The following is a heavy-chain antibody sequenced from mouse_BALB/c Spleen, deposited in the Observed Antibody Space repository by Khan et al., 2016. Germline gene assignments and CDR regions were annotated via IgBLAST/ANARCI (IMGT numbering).Heavy chain of an antibody. CDR1: EYTFTNYG. D-gene: IGHD2-13*01. J-gene: IGHJ4*01. CDR3: ARTGDSPYYAMDY. CDR2: INTNTGEP. Sequence: QIQLVQSGPELKKPGETVKISCKASEYTFTNYGMNWVKQAPGKGLKWMGWINTNTGEPTYAEEFKGRFAFSLEASASTASLQINNLKNEDSATYFCARTGDSPYYAMDYWGQGTSVTVSS. V-gene: IGHV9-3*02.